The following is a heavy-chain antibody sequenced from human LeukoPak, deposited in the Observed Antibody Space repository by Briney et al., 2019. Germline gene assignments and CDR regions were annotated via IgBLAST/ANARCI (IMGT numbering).Heavy chain of an antibody. J-gene: IGHJ6*03. CDR2: ISDRSSTI. CDR1: GFTFTEYS. Sequence: PGESLRLSCAASGFTFTEYSIIWVRQAPGKGLEWVSFISDISDRSSTIHYADSVKGRFTISRDNAERSVYLQMNSLRAVDTAVYYCARVRGPTLKTCYMDVWGTGTTVTVSS. D-gene: IGHD3-10*01. V-gene: IGHV3-48*04. CDR3: ARVRGPTLKTCYMDV.